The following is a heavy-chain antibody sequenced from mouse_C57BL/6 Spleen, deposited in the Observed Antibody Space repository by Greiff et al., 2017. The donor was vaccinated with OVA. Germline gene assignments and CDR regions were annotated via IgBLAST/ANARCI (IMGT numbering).Heavy chain of an antibody. CDR1: GYTFTSYW. J-gene: IGHJ3*01. CDR2: INPSNGGT. CDR3: ARYYYGSSPWFAY. Sequence: QVHVKQPGTELVKPGASVKLSCKASGYTFTSYWMHWVKQRPGQGLEWIGNINPSNGGTNYNEKFKSKATLTVDKSSSTAYMQLSSLTSEDSAVYYCARYYYGSSPWFAYWGQGTLVTVSA. V-gene: IGHV1-53*01. D-gene: IGHD1-1*01.